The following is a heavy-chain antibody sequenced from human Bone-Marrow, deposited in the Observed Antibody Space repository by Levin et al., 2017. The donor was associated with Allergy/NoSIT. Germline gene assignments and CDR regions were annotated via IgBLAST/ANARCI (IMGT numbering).Heavy chain of an antibody. CDR3: ARSGYCSITSCQGPYYSGMDV. CDR2: INPNSGVT. V-gene: IGHV1-2*06. J-gene: IGHJ6*02. CDR1: EYTFTGYY. Sequence: RASVKVSCKASEYTFTGYYMHWVRQAPGQGLEWMGRINPNSGVTNYAQKFQGRVTMTRDTSITTVYMELSSLRSDDSAIYYCARSGYCSITSCQGPYYSGMDVWGQGTTVTVSS. D-gene: IGHD2-2*01.